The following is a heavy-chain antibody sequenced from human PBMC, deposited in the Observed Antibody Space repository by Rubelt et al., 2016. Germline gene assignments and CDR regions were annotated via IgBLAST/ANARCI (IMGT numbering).Heavy chain of an antibody. CDR3: AREVYYYGSSGYYLSGWFDP. J-gene: IGHJ5*02. V-gene: IGHV3-11*06. D-gene: IGHD3-22*01. Sequence: GRFTISRDNAENSLYLQMNSLRAEDTAVYYCAREVYYYGSSGYYLSGWFDPWGQGTLVTVSS.